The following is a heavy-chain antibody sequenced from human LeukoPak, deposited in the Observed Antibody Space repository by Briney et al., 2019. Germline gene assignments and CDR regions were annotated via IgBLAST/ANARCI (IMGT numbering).Heavy chain of an antibody. J-gene: IGHJ4*02. Sequence: SETLSLTCAVYGGSFSGYYWSWIRQPPGKGLEWIGEINHSGSTNYNPSLKSRVTISVDTSKNRFSLKLSSVTAADTAVYYCARGGPDSSSYWGQGTLVTVSS. D-gene: IGHD6-6*01. CDR1: GGSFSGYY. V-gene: IGHV4-34*01. CDR2: INHSGST. CDR3: ARGGPDSSSY.